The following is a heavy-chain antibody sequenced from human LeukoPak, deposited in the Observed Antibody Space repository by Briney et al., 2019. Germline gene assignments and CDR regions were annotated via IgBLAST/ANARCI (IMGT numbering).Heavy chain of an antibody. CDR1: GFTFSSYS. D-gene: IGHD3-9*01. CDR3: ARAVWGYFDWLPFDY. J-gene: IGHJ4*02. Sequence: GGSLRLSCAASGFTFSSYSMNWVRQAPGKGLEWVSSISSSSSYIYYADSVKGRFTISRDNAKNSLYLQMNSQRAEDTAVYYCARAVWGYFDWLPFDYWGQGTLVTVSS. V-gene: IGHV3-21*01. CDR2: ISSSSSYI.